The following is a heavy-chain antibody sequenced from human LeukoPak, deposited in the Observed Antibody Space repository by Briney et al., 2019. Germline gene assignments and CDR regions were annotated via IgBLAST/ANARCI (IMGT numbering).Heavy chain of an antibody. J-gene: IGHJ4*02. CDR2: IYYSGST. D-gene: IGHD1-26*01. V-gene: IGHV4-39*01. CDR3: ARQRSGSYEVFDY. CDR1: GGSISSSSYY. Sequence: PSETLSLTCTVSGGSISSSSYYWGWIRQPPGKGLEWIGSIYYSGSTYYNPSLKSRVTISVDTSKNQFSLKLSSVTAADTAVYYCARQRSGSYEVFDYWGQGTLVTVSS.